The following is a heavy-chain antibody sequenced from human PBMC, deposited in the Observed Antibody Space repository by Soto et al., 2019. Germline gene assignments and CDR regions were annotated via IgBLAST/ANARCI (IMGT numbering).Heavy chain of an antibody. J-gene: IGHJ4*02. CDR2: ITPSKRI. V-gene: IGHV4-34*01. D-gene: IGHD6-19*01. Sequence: PSETLSLTCAVSCGSFSNNFWSWIRQSSEKGLEWIGEITPSKRIFYNPSLESRVTISVDTSKNQFFLKLNSVSTADTAVYYCASRRGWRDFWGQGTPVTVSS. CDR3: ASRRGWRDF. CDR1: CGSFSNNF.